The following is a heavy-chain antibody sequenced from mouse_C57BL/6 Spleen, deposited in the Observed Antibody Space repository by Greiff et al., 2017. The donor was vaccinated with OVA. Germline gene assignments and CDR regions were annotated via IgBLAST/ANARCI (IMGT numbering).Heavy chain of an antibody. D-gene: IGHD2-4*01. Sequence: EVHLVESGGGLVQPKGSLKLSCAASGFSFNTYAMNWVRQAPGKGLEWVARIRSKSNNYATYYADSVKDRFTISRDDSESMLYLQMNNLKTEDTAMYYCVRQIYYDYDGAMDYWGQGTSVTVSS. CDR2: IRSKSNNYAT. V-gene: IGHV10-1*01. CDR3: VRQIYYDYDGAMDY. CDR1: GFSFNTYA. J-gene: IGHJ4*01.